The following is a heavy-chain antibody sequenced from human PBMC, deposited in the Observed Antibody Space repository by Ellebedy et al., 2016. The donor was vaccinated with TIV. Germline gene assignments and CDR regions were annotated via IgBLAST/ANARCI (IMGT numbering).Heavy chain of an antibody. V-gene: IGHV1-69*13. CDR3: ARACSSTSCAKWYYYYGMDV. CDR1: GGTFSSYA. J-gene: IGHJ6*02. Sequence: AASVKVSCKASGGTFSSYAIRWVRQAPGQGLEWMGGIIPIFGTANYAQKFQGRVTITADESTSTAYMELSSLRSEDTAVYYCARACSSTSCAKWYYYYGMDVWGQGTTVTVSS. D-gene: IGHD2-2*01. CDR2: IIPIFGTA.